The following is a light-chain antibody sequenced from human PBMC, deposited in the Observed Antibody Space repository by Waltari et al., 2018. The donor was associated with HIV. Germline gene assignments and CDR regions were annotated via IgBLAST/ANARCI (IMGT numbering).Light chain of an antibody. CDR2: RDN. J-gene: IGLJ3*02. CDR3: QVWDSSTGV. Sequence: SYELTQPLSVSVALGQTGRITCGGNNIASKNVHWYQQKPGQAPVLVIYRDNIRPSGIPERFSGSNSGNTAILSISRAQAEDEGDYYCQVWDSSTGVFGGGTNLTVL. CDR1: NIASKN. V-gene: IGLV3-9*01.